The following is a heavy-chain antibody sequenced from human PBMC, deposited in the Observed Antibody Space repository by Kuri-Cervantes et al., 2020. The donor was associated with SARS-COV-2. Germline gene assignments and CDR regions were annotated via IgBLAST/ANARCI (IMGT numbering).Heavy chain of an antibody. V-gene: IGHV4-61*01. D-gene: IGHD3-10*01. CDR3: AREGPYGSGSYFDY. Sequence: SETLSLTCTVSGGSVSSGSYYWSWIRQPPGKGLEWIGYIYYSGSTNYNPSLKSRVTISVDTSKNQFSLKLNSVTVADTAVYYCAREGPYGSGSYFDYWGQGTLVTVSS. CDR1: GGSVSSGSYY. J-gene: IGHJ4*02. CDR2: IYYSGST.